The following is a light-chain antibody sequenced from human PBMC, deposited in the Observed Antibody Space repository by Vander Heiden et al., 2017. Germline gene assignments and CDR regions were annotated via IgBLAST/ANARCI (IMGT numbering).Light chain of an antibody. CDR3: AAWDDSLSGRV. CDR2: RNN. Sequence: QSVLTQPPSASGTPGQRVTISCSGSSSNIGSNYVYWYQQLPGTAPKLLIFRNNQRPSGVPDRFSGSKSGTSASLAISGLRSEDEADYYCAAWDDSLSGRVFGTGTKL. CDR1: SSNIGSNY. J-gene: IGLJ1*01. V-gene: IGLV1-47*01.